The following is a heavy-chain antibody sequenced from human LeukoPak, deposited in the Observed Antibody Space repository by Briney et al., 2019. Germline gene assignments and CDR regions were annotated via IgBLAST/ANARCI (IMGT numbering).Heavy chain of an antibody. Sequence: GGSLRLSCAASGFTFSSYWMHWVRQAPGKGLDWVALISYDGSQYYADSVQGRFTISRGKSKNTVHLQMNSLRTDDTAVYYCAKGRSGTAVAAPDYWGQGTLVTVSS. V-gene: IGHV3-30*18. CDR2: ISYDGSQ. CDR1: GFTFSSYW. D-gene: IGHD6-19*01. CDR3: AKGRSGTAVAAPDY. J-gene: IGHJ4*02.